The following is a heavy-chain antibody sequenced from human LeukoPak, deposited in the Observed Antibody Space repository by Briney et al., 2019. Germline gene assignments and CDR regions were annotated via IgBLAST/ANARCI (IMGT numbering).Heavy chain of an antibody. CDR3: ARGGPSMVQFDY. J-gene: IGHJ4*02. Sequence: SETLSLTCTVSGGSISSYYWSWIRQPPGKGLEWIGYIYYSGSTNYNPSLKSRVTTSVDTSENQFSLKLSSVTAADTAVYYCARGGPSMVQFDYWGQGTLVTVSS. D-gene: IGHD3-10*01. CDR1: GGSISSYY. CDR2: IYYSGST. V-gene: IGHV4-59*01.